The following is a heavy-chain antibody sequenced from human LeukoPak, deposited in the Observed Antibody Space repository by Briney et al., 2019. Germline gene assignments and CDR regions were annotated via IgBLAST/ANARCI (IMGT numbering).Heavy chain of an antibody. J-gene: IGHJ4*02. V-gene: IGHV4-38-2*02. CDR3: ARDKGIAVAGTLDY. CDR2: IYYSGST. Sequence: SETLSLTCTVSGYSISSGYYWGWIRQPPGKGLEWIGSIYYSGSTYYNPSLKSRVTISVDTSKNQFSLKLSSVTAADTAVYYCARDKGIAVAGTLDYWGQGTLVTVSS. CDR1: GYSISSGYY. D-gene: IGHD6-19*01.